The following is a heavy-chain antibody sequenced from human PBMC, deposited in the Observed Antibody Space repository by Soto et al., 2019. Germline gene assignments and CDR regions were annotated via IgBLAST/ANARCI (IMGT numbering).Heavy chain of an antibody. CDR2: INHSGST. CDR3: ARGLGPLAGSAPEESYYMDV. J-gene: IGHJ6*03. V-gene: IGHV4-34*01. Sequence: QVQLQQWGAGLLKPSETLSLTCAVYGGSFSGYYWSWIRQPPGKGLEWYGEINHSGSTNYNPSLKSRVTISVDTSKSQCSLQLSSVTAADTAVYYCARGLGPLAGSAPEESYYMDVWGKGTTVTVSS. D-gene: IGHD3-10*01. CDR1: GGSFSGYY.